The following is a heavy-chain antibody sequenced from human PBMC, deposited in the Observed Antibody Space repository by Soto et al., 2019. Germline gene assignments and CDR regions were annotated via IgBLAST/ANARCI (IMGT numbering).Heavy chain of an antibody. CDR2: IYYSGST. CDR1: GGSISSGDYY. Sequence: QVQLQESGPGLVKPSQTLSLTCTVSGGSISSGDYYWSWIRQPPGKGLEWIGYIYYSGSTHYNPSLTSRVTMSVHTSKTQPSLQLSSVPAADTAVYYCASDPLPDLGQGRYLDLWGRCTLVTVSS. V-gene: IGHV4-30-4*01. J-gene: IGHJ2*01. D-gene: IGHD3-10*01. CDR3: ASDPLPDLGQGRYLDL.